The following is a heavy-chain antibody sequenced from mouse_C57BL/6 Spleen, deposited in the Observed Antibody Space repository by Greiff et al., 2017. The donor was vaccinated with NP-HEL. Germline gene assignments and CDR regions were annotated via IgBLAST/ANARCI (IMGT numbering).Heavy chain of an antibody. J-gene: IGHJ2*01. V-gene: IGHV1-7*01. Sequence: VQGVESGAELAKPGASVKLSCKASGYTFTSYWMHWVKQRPGQGLEWIGYINPSSGYTKYNQKFKDKATLTADKSSSTAYMQLGSLTYEDSAVYYCARRGLDYGSSYEGFPYFDYWGQGTTLTVSS. D-gene: IGHD1-1*01. CDR2: INPSSGYT. CDR3: ARRGLDYGSSYEGFPYFDY. CDR1: GYTFTSYW.